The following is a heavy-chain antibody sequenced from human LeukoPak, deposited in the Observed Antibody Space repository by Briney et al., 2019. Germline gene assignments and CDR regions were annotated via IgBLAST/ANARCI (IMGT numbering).Heavy chain of an antibody. V-gene: IGHV3-74*01. D-gene: IGHD6-19*01. CDR1: GFTFSSYW. Sequence: GGSLRLSCAASGFTFSSYWMHWVRQAPGKGLVWVSRINSDGSSTSYADSVKGRFTISRDNAKNTLYLQMNSLRAEDTAVYYCARAYSSGWPFDYWGQGTLVTVS. CDR3: ARAYSSGWPFDY. J-gene: IGHJ4*02. CDR2: INSDGSST.